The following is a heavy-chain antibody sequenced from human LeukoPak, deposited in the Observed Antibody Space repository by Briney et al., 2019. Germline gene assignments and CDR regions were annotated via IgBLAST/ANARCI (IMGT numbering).Heavy chain of an antibody. Sequence: TSETLSLTCAVYGGSFSGYYWSWIRQPPGKGLEWIGEINHSGSTNYNPSLKSRVTISVGTSKNQFSLKLSSVTAADTAVYYCARARVVPAAKSHYFDYWGQGTLVTVSS. CDR1: GGSFSGYY. CDR3: ARARVVPAAKSHYFDY. V-gene: IGHV4-34*01. J-gene: IGHJ4*02. D-gene: IGHD2-2*01. CDR2: INHSGST.